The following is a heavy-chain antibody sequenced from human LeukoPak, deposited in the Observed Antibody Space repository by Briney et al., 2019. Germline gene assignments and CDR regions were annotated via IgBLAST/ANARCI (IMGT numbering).Heavy chain of an antibody. CDR3: ARKSFSNTFD. Sequence: GGSLRLSCAASGFIVSSNYMGWVRQAPGKGLEWVSVIYSGGRTYYADSVKGRFAISTDNSKNTLYLQMNSLRAEDTAVYYCARKSFSNTFDWGQGTLVTVSS. D-gene: IGHD3-3*02. V-gene: IGHV3-53*01. CDR1: GFIVSSNY. CDR2: IYSGGRT. J-gene: IGHJ4*02.